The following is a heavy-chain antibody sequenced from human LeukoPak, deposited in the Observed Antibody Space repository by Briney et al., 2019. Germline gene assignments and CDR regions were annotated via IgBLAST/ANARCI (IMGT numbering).Heavy chain of an antibody. J-gene: IGHJ4*02. V-gene: IGHV3-21*01. Sequence: TGGSLRLSCAASGFIFSNYAITWVRQAPGKGLEWVSSISSSSSYIYYADSVKGRFTISRDNAKNSLYLQMNSLRAEDTAVYYCARLGDTLNWGGQGTLVTVSS. CDR1: GFIFSNYA. CDR2: ISSSSSYI. D-gene: IGHD1-1*01. CDR3: ARLGDTLNW.